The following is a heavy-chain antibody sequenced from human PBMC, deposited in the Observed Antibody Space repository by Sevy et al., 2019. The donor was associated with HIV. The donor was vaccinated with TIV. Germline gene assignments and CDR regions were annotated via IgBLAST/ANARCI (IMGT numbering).Heavy chain of an antibody. V-gene: IGHV3-21*01. CDR1: GFTFSSYS. CDR3: ASDYDYVWGSLY. Sequence: GGSLRLSCAASGFTFSSYSMNWVRQAPGKGLEWVSSISSSSSYIYYEDSVKGRFTISRDNAKNSLYLQMNSLRAEDTAGYYCASDYDYVWGSLYWGQGTLVTVSS. J-gene: IGHJ4*02. D-gene: IGHD3-16*01. CDR2: ISSSSSYI.